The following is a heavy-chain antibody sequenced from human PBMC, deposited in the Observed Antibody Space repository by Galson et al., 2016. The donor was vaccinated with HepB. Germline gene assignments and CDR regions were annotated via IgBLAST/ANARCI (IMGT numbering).Heavy chain of an antibody. CDR1: GFTFSSYS. Sequence: SLRLSCAASGFTFSSYSMNWVRQAPGKGLEWVSYISSSSSTIYYADSVKGRFTISRDNAKNSLYLQMNSLRDEDTAVYYCAGDRWTPPRGYSYGHGADYWGQGTLVTVSS. V-gene: IGHV3-48*02. CDR2: ISSSSSTI. D-gene: IGHD5-18*01. CDR3: AGDRWTPPRGYSYGHGADY. J-gene: IGHJ4*02.